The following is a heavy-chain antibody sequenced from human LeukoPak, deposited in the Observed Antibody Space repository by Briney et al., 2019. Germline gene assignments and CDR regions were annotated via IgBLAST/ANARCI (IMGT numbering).Heavy chain of an antibody. Sequence: PGGSLRLSCAASGFTFGSCWMNWVRQTPGKGLEWVANINQDGSQKFYVDSVKGRFTISRDNAKNSLYLQMNSLRAEDTAVYYCARGVDYWGQGTLVTVSS. CDR3: ARGVDY. CDR1: GFTFGSCW. V-gene: IGHV3-7*01. J-gene: IGHJ4*02. CDR2: INQDGSQK.